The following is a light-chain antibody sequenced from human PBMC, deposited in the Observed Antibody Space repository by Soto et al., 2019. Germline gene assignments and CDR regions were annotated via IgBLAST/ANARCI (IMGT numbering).Light chain of an antibody. CDR1: QSISSY. CDR2: GAS. V-gene: IGKV1-39*01. Sequence: DIQMTQSPSSLSASVGDRVTITCRASQSISSYLNWYQQKPGKAPKVLISGASSLQSGVPLRFSGSGSVTDFTLTISSLQSEDFVSYYCQQSHSTPLTFGGGTKVEIK. J-gene: IGKJ4*01. CDR3: QQSHSTPLT.